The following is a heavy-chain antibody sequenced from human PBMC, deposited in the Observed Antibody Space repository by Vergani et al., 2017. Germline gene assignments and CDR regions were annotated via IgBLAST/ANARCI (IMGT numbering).Heavy chain of an antibody. V-gene: IGHV3-11*01. J-gene: IGHJ3*02. CDR1: GFTFSDYY. Sequence: QVQLVESGGGLVKPGGSLRLSCAASGFTFSDYYMSWIRQAPGKGLECVSYISSSGSTIYYADSVKGRFTISRDNAKNSLYLQMNSLRAEDTAVYYCARVPTYCSSTSCYLVRGAFDIWGQGTMVTVSS. CDR2: ISSSGSTI. CDR3: ARVPTYCSSTSCYLVRGAFDI. D-gene: IGHD2-2*01.